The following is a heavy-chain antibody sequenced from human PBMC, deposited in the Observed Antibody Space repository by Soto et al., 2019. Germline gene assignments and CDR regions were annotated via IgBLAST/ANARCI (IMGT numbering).Heavy chain of an antibody. CDR3: ARESEDLTSNFDY. J-gene: IGHJ4*02. Sequence: GGSLRLSCATSEFTFSRYSMNWVRQAPVKGLEWVSSISSTTNYIYYRDSMKGRFTIPRDNAKKSLYLEMNSLRAEDTAVYYCARESEDLTSNFDYWGQGTLVTVSS. V-gene: IGHV3-21*01. CDR2: ISSTTNYI. CDR1: EFTFSRYS.